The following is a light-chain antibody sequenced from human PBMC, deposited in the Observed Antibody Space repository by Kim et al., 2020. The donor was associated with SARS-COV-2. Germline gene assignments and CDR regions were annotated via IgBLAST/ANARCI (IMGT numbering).Light chain of an antibody. Sequence: SSELTQDPAVSVALGQTVRITCQGDSLRSYYASWYQQKPGQAPVLVIYGKNNRPSGIPDRFSGSSSGNTASLTITGAQAEDEADYYCNSRDSSGNHLVFGGGTKVTFL. J-gene: IGLJ2*01. CDR2: GKN. CDR1: SLRSYY. V-gene: IGLV3-19*01. CDR3: NSRDSSGNHLV.